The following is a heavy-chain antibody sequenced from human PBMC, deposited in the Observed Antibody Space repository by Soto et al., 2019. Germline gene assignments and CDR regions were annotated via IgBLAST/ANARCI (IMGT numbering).Heavy chain of an antibody. Sequence: QLQLQESGSGLVKPSQTLSLTCAVSGGSISSGGYSWSWIRQPPGKGLEWIGYIYHSGSTYYNPSPKSRVTISVDRSKNQFSLKLSSVTAADTAVYYCARAITMIVPGAFDIWGQGTMVTVSS. CDR1: GGSISSGGYS. CDR2: IYHSGST. J-gene: IGHJ3*02. V-gene: IGHV4-30-2*01. CDR3: ARAITMIVPGAFDI. D-gene: IGHD3-22*01.